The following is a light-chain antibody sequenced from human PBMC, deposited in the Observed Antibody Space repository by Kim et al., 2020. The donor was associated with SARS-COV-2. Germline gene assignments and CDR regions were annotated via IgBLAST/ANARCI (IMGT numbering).Light chain of an antibody. Sequence: EIILTQSPDTLSLSPGERATLSCRVSQSIDSTYVAWYQLKPGQAPRLLIYGASTRATGIPDRFSGSGSGAEFTLTISGLEPEEFEVYFCQQYGSAHYTFGQGTKLEI. CDR3: QQYGSAHYT. V-gene: IGKV3-20*01. CDR2: GAS. J-gene: IGKJ2*01. CDR1: QSIDSTY.